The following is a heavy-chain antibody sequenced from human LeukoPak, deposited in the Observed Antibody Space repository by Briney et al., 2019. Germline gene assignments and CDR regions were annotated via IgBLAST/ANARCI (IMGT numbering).Heavy chain of an antibody. CDR3: ARRKQQLVLLNYGMDV. CDR2: ISSSSYI. Sequence: PGGSLRLSCAPSRFTFSSYSMNWVRQAPGKGLEWVSSISSSSYIYYADSVKGRFTISRDNAKNSLYLQMNSLRAEDTAVCYCARRKQQLVLLNYGMDVWGQGTTVTVSS. CDR1: RFTFSSYS. J-gene: IGHJ6*02. D-gene: IGHD6-13*01. V-gene: IGHV3-21*01.